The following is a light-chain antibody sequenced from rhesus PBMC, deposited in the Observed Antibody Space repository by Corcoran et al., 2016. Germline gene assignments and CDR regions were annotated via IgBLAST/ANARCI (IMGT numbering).Light chain of an antibody. V-gene: IGKV1-74*01. J-gene: IGKJ3*01. CDR2: KAS. Sequence: DIQMTQSPSSLSASVGDRVTITCRASENVNNYLHWYQQKPGKAPKVLIYKASTLQSGVPSRFSGSGSGTDLTLTISSLQPEDFATYYCQHSYGIPFTFGPGTKLEIK. CDR3: QHSYGIPFT. CDR1: ENVNNY.